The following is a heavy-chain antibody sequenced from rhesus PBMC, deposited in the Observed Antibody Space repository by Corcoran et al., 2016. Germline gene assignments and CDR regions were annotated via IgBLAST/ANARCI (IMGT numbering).Heavy chain of an antibody. Sequence: VQMVQSGAEVKQPGASAKVSCKAAGYTFTSYVLIWARQALGQRSEWMVWINTDTRNTTYAQGIKERFTFSMNTSISTAYLQISSLKAEDTAVYYCAGHIPTYEDDYGYLDYWGQGVLVTVSS. CDR2: INTDTRNT. V-gene: IGHV7-114*01. CDR1: GYTFTSYV. J-gene: IGHJ4*01. D-gene: IGHD3-9*01. CDR3: AGHIPTYEDDYGYLDY.